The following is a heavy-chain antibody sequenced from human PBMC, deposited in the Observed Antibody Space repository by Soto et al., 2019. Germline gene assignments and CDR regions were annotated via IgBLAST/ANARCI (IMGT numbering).Heavy chain of an antibody. CDR1: GFTFSSYA. CDR3: ARGDPNDCSGGSCYTFSDY. Sequence: GSLRLSCAASGFTFSSYAMYWVRQAPGKGLEWVAVISYDGSNKYYADSVKGRFTISRDNSKNTLYLQMNSLRAEDTAVYYCARGDPNDCSGGSCYTFSDYWGQGTLVTVSS. CDR2: ISYDGSNK. J-gene: IGHJ4*02. V-gene: IGHV3-30-3*01. D-gene: IGHD2-15*01.